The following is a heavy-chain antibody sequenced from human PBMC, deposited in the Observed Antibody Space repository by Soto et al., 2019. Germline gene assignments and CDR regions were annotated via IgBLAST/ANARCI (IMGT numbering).Heavy chain of an antibody. CDR1: GGTFSSYA. CDR3: ARSQGSSTSLEIYYYYYYGMDV. CDR2: IIPISDTT. Sequence: QVQLVQSGAEVKKPGFSVKVSCKASGGTFSSYAISWVRQAPGQGLEWMGGIIPISDTTNYAQKFQGRVTTTADESTSTAYMELSSLRSEDTAVYYCARSQGSSTSLEIYYYYYYGMDVWGQGTTVTVSS. V-gene: IGHV1-69*01. J-gene: IGHJ6*02. D-gene: IGHD2-2*01.